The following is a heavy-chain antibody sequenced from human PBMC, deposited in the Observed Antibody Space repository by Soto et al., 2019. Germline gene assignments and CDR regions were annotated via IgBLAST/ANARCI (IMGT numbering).Heavy chain of an antibody. CDR2: ISGSGGRA. CDR3: AKCSDWEVPAAMTDY. D-gene: IGHD2-2*01. J-gene: IGHJ4*02. V-gene: IGHV3-23*01. CDR1: GFTFSSYA. Sequence: GGSLRLSCAASGFTFSSYAMSWVRQAPGKGLEWVSAISGSGGRAYYADSVKGRFSISRDNSKNTLYLQMNSLRAEDTAVDYGAKCSDWEVPAAMTDYWGQGTLVTVSS.